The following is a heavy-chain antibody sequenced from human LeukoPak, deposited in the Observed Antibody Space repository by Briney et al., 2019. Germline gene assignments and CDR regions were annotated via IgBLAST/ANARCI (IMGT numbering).Heavy chain of an antibody. CDR2: INHSGST. Sequence: PSETLSLTCAVYGGSFSGYYWSWIRQPPGKGLEWIGEINHSGSTNYNPSLKSRVTISVDTSKNQFSLKLSSVTAADTAVYYCAGRPPPSVSAMVTSSFDYWGRGTLVTVSS. CDR1: GGSFSGYY. D-gene: IGHD5-18*01. CDR3: AGRPPPSVSAMVTSSFDY. J-gene: IGHJ4*02. V-gene: IGHV4-34*01.